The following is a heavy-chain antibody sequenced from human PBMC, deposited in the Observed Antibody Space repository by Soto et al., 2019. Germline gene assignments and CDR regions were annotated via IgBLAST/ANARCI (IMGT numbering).Heavy chain of an antibody. CDR3: ARHVQLAVAGRWGYYYYYGMEV. V-gene: IGHV4-39*01. CDR2: IYYSGST. Sequence: SETLSLTCTVSGGSISSSSYYWGWIRQPPGKGLEWIGSIYYSGSTYYNPSLKCRVTISVDTSKNQFSLKLSSVTAADTAVYYCARHVQLAVAGRWGYYYYYGMEVWGQGTTVTVSS. D-gene: IGHD6-19*01. J-gene: IGHJ6*02. CDR1: GGSISSSSYY.